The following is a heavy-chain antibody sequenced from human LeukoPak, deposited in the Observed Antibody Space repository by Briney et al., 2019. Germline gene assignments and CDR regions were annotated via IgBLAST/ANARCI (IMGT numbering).Heavy chain of an antibody. Sequence: GGPPRLSCAASGFTFSSYAMHWVRQAPGKGLEWVAVISYDGSNKYYADSVKGRFTISRNNSKNTLYLQMNSLRAEDTAVYYCARETVVVVAATPFDYYDSSGPFDYWGKGTLVTVSS. CDR1: GFTFSSYA. V-gene: IGHV3-30*04. D-gene: IGHD2-15*01. CDR3: ARETVVVVAATPFDYYDSSGPFDY. J-gene: IGHJ4*02. CDR2: ISYDGSNK.